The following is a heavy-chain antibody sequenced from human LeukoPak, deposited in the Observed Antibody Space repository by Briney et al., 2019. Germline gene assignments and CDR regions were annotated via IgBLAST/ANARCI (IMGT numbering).Heavy chain of an antibody. D-gene: IGHD2-2*02. J-gene: IGHJ4*02. Sequence: GGSLRLSCAASGSTFSSYGMHWVRQAPGKGLEWVAVIWYDGSNKYYADSVKGRFTISRDNSKNTLYLQMNSLRAEDTAVYYCAKAGYCSSTSCYTLDYWGQGTLVTVSS. CDR3: AKAGYCSSTSCYTLDY. CDR2: IWYDGSNK. CDR1: GSTFSSYG. V-gene: IGHV3-33*06.